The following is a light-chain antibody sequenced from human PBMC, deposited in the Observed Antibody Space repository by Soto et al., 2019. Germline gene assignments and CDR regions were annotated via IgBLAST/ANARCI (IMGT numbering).Light chain of an antibody. CDR2: EVS. Sequence: SALTQPASVSGSPGQSIAISCTGTSTDVGGYNYVSWYQQHPGKAPKLIIYEVSSRPSGVSNRFSGAKSGNTASLTISGLQAEDEADYYCSSYTSDSTLVFGGGTQLTVL. J-gene: IGLJ3*02. V-gene: IGLV2-14*01. CDR1: STDVGGYNY. CDR3: SSYTSDSTLV.